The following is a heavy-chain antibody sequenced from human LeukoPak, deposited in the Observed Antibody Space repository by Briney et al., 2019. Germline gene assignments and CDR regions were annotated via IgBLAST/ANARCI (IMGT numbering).Heavy chain of an antibody. CDR2: IYPNNGAT. CDR1: GYTFSGTGWY. Sequence: ASVKVSCKASGYTFSGTGWYLYWLRQAPGQGLECMGWIYPNNGATAYAQKFQGRVAMTRDTSITTAYMELSRLRPDDTAVYYCARDGPEQMVDFDYWGQGTLVTVSS. CDR3: ARDGPEQMVDFDY. V-gene: IGHV1-2*02. J-gene: IGHJ4*02. D-gene: IGHD6-13*01.